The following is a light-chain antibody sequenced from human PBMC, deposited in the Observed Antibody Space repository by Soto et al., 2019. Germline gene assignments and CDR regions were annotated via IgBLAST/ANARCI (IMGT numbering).Light chain of an antibody. J-gene: IGLJ3*02. CDR2: DVS. V-gene: IGLV2-14*01. Sequence: QSALTQPASVSGSPGQSITIPCTGTSSDVGGYNYVSWHQQHPGKDPKLMIYDVSNPPSGVSNRFSGSKSGNTASLTISGLQAEDEADYYCSSYTSSSTWVFGGGTKLTVL. CDR3: SSYTSSSTWV. CDR1: SSDVGGYNY.